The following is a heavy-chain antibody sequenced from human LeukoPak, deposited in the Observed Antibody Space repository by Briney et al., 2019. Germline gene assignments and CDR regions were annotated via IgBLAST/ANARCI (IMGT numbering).Heavy chain of an antibody. D-gene: IGHD3-22*01. CDR1: GFTFSSYG. J-gene: IGHJ4*02. CDR2: IRYDGSNK. CDR3: AKASRPNHDDDSSGGLY. Sequence: QPGGSLRLSCAASGFTFSSYGMHWVRQAPGKGLEWVAFIRYDGSNKYYADSVKGRFTISRDNSKNTLYLQMNSLRAEDTAVYYCAKASRPNHDDDSSGGLYWGQGTLVTVSS. V-gene: IGHV3-30*02.